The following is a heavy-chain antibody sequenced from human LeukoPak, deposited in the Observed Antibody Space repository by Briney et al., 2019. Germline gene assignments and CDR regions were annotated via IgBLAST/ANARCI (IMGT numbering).Heavy chain of an antibody. V-gene: IGHV1-24*01. CDR2: FDPEDGET. D-gene: IGHD6-13*01. J-gene: IGHJ6*02. Sequence: ASVKVSSKVSGYTLTELSMHWVRQAPGKGLEWMGGFDPEDGETIYAQKFQGRVTMTEDTSTDTAYMELSSLRSEDTAVYYCATAAAGNPLVEGMDVWGQGTTVTVSS. CDR1: GYTLTELS. CDR3: ATAAAGNPLVEGMDV.